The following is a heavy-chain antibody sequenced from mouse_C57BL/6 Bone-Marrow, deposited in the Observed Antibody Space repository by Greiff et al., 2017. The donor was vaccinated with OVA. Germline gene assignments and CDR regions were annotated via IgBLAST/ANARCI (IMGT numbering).Heavy chain of an antibody. CDR3: TITTVEAY. V-gene: IGHV14-4*01. CDR2: IDPENGDT. CDR1: GFNIKDDY. J-gene: IGHJ3*01. Sequence: EVQLQQSGAELVRPGASVKLSCTASGFNIKDDYMHWVKQRPEQGLEWIGWIDPENGDTEYASKFQGKANITADTSSNTAYLQLSSLTSEDTAVYYCTITTVEAYWGQGTLVTVSA. D-gene: IGHD1-1*01.